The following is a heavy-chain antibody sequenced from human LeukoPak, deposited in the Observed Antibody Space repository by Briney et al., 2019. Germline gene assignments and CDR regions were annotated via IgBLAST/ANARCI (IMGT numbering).Heavy chain of an antibody. CDR2: INPNSGGT. CDR3: ARGYDWNAFDP. D-gene: IGHD1-1*01. V-gene: IGHV1-2*02. CDR1: GYTFTGYY. J-gene: IGHJ5*02. Sequence: ASVKVSCKASGYTFTGYYIHWVRQAPGQGLEWMGWINPNSGGTNYAQKFQGRVTMTRDTSITSAYMDLSSLRSDDTAVYYCARGYDWNAFDPWGQGTLVTVSS.